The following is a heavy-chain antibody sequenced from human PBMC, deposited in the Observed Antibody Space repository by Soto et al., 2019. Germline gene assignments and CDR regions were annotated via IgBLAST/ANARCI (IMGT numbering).Heavy chain of an antibody. CDR3: ARDVITGTTGFNRDY. J-gene: IGHJ4*02. CDR1: GGTFSSYT. D-gene: IGHD1-20*01. V-gene: IGHV1-69*04. CDR2: IIPILGIA. Sequence: SVKVSCKASGGTFSSYTISWVRQAPGQGLEWMGRIIPILGIANYAQKFQGRVTITADKSTSTAYMELSSLRSEDTAVYYCARDVITGTTGFNRDYWGQGTQVTVPS.